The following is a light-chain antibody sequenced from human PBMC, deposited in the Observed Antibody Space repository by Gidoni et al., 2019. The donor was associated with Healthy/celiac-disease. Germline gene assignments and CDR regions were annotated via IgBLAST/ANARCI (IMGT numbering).Light chain of an antibody. CDR1: QDISNY. CDR2: DAS. CDR3: QQYDNRPLT. J-gene: IGKJ4*01. Sequence: DIQMTQSPSSLSASVGDRVTITCQASQDISNYLNWYQQKPGKAPKRLIYDASNLETGVPSRFSGSGSGTYFTFTISSLQPEDIATYYCQQYDNRPLTFXGXTKVEIK. V-gene: IGKV1-33*01.